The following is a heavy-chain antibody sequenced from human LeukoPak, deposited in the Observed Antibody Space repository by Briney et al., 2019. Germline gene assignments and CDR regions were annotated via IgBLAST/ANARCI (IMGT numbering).Heavy chain of an antibody. CDR3: ARDSIGGRTKFGP. Sequence: GGSLRLSCAASGFTFSSYSMNWVCQAPGKGLEWVSSISGSSSYIYYADSVKGRFTISRHNAKNSLYLQMNSLRAEDTALYYCARDSIGGRTKFGPWGQGILVTVSS. CDR1: GFTFSSYS. CDR2: ISGSSSYI. V-gene: IGHV3-21*01. J-gene: IGHJ5*02. D-gene: IGHD2-8*01.